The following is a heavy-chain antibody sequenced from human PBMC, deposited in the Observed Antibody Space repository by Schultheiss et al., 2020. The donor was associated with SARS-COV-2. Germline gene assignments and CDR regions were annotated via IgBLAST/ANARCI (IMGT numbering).Heavy chain of an antibody. CDR3: ARVGYYYYAMDV. V-gene: IGHV4-34*01. Sequence: GSLRLSCAVQGGSFSGYYWTWVRQPPGKGLEWIGEINESGSTNYNPSLKSRVTISADTSRKHFSLRLNSVTAADTALYYCARVGYYYYAMDVWGQGTAVTVSS. CDR2: INESGST. CDR1: GGSFSGYY. J-gene: IGHJ6*02.